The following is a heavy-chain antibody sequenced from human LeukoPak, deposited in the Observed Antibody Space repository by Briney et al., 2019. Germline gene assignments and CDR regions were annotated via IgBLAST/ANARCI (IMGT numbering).Heavy chain of an antibody. D-gene: IGHD6-13*01. Sequence: ASVKVSCKASGYTFTGYYMHWVRQAPGQGLEWMGWINPNSGGTNYAQKFQGRVTMTRDTSISTAYMELSRLRSDDTAVYYCARGKSSSWSPRGVSPKIDYWGQGTLVTVSS. CDR3: ARGKSSSWSPRGVSPKIDY. CDR1: GYTFTGYY. J-gene: IGHJ4*02. CDR2: INPNSGGT. V-gene: IGHV1-2*02.